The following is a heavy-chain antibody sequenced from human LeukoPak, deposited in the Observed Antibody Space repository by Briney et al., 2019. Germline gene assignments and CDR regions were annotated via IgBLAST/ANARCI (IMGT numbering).Heavy chain of an antibody. CDR2: IYSGGST. Sequence: SGGSLRLSCAASGFTVSSNYMSWVRQAPGKGLEWVSVIYSGGSTYYADSVKGRFTISRGNSKNTLYLQMNSLRAEDTAVYYCARGSVEHYYDSSGYEYFQHWGQGTLVTVSS. CDR3: ARGSVEHYYDSSGYEYFQH. V-gene: IGHV3-53*01. D-gene: IGHD3-22*01. CDR1: GFTVSSNY. J-gene: IGHJ1*01.